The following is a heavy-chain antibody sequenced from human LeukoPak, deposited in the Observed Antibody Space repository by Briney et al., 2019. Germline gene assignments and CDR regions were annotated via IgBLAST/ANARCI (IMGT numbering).Heavy chain of an antibody. D-gene: IGHD6-6*01. V-gene: IGHV4-61*02. CDR3: ARGRQGEYSSSWDFDY. J-gene: IGHJ4*02. CDR1: GGSISSGSYY. Sequence: SETLSLTCTVSGGSISSGSYYWSWIRQPAGKGLEWIGRIYTSGSTNYNPSLKSRVTISVDTSKNQFSLKLSSVTAADTAAYYCARGRQGEYSSSWDFDYWGQGTLVTVSS. CDR2: IYTSGST.